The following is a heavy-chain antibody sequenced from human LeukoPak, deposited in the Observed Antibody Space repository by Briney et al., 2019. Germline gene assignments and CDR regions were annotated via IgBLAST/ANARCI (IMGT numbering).Heavy chain of an antibody. V-gene: IGHV1-46*01. D-gene: IGHD5-18*01. Sequence: ASVKVSCKASGYTFTSYYMHWVRQAPGQGLEWMGIINPSGGSTSYAQKFQGRVTMTRDTSTSTVYMELSSLRSEDTAVYYCARAWDTAMVKTVMSYYYMDVWGKGTTVTVSS. J-gene: IGHJ6*03. CDR3: ARAWDTAMVKTVMSYYYMDV. CDR2: INPSGGST. CDR1: GYTFTSYY.